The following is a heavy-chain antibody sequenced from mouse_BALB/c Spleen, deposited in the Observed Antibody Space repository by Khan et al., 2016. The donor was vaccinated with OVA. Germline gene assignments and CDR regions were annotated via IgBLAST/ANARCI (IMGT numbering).Heavy chain of an antibody. CDR1: GFSLTSYG. CDR3: AKDRGYYAVDY. CDR2: IWGDGNT. Sequence: QVQLQQSGPGLVAPSQSLSITCTVSGFSLTSYGVSWVRQPPGKGLERLGVIWGDGNTNFHSALRSRLSISKDNSKSQVFLKLNSLQTDDTATYYCAKDRGYYAVDYWGQGTSVTVSS. J-gene: IGHJ4*01. V-gene: IGHV2-3*01.